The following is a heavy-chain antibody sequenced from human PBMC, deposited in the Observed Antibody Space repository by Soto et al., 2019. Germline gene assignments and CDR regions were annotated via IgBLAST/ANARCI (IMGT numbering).Heavy chain of an antibody. D-gene: IGHD4-17*01. CDR1: GGYLSSYY. Sequence: SETLCLTCVVSGGYLSSYYWSWIRQPPGKGLEWIGYIYYSGSTNYNPSLKSRVTISVDTSKNQFSLKLSSVTAADTAVYYCARIHYGEFDNWFDPWGQGTLVTVSS. V-gene: IGHV4-59*01. J-gene: IGHJ5*02. CDR2: IYYSGST. CDR3: ARIHYGEFDNWFDP.